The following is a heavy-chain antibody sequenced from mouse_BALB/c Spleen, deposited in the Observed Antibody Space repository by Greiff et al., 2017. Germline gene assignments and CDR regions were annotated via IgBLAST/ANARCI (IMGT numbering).Heavy chain of an antibody. V-gene: IGHV1-69*02. Sequence: QVQLQQPGAELVKPGASVKLSCKASGYTFTSYWMHWVKQRPGQGLEWIGEIDPSDSYTNYNQKFKGKATLTVDKSSSTAYMQLSSLTSEDSAVYYCARGDGFAYWGQGTLVTVSA. CDR3: ARGDGFAY. D-gene: IGHD3-3*01. CDR2: IDPSDSYT. CDR1: GYTFTSYW. J-gene: IGHJ3*01.